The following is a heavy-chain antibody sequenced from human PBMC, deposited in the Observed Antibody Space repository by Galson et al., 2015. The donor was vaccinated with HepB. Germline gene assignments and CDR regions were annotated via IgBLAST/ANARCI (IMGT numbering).Heavy chain of an antibody. D-gene: IGHD3-10*01. V-gene: IGHV4-4*07. CDR1: GGSISSYY. Sequence: SETLSLTCTVSGGSISSYYYSWIRQPAGKGLEWIGRIYTSVSTNYNPSLKSRVTMSVDTSKNQVSLKLSSVTAADTAVYYCARDGWWVGELTGEYFFDSWGQGTLVTVSS. CDR2: IYTSVST. J-gene: IGHJ4*02. CDR3: ARDGWWVGELTGEYFFDS.